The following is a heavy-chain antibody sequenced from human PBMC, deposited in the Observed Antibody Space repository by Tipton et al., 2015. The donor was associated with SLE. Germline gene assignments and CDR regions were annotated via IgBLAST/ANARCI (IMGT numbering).Heavy chain of an antibody. D-gene: IGHD2-15*01. J-gene: IGHJ3*02. CDR2: INHSGST. Sequence: TLSLTCTVSGGSISSGGYYWSWIRQPPGKGLEWIGEINHSGSTNYNPSLKSRVTISVDTSKNQFSLKLSSVTAADTAVYYCARGRVFSDIVVVVAANGAFDIWGQGTMVTVSS. CDR1: GGSISSGGYY. CDR3: ARGRVFSDIVVVVAANGAFDI. V-gene: IGHV4-39*07.